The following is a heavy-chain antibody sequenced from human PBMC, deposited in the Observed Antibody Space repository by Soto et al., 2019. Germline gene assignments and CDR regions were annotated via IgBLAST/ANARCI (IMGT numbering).Heavy chain of an antibody. V-gene: IGHV3-21*01. CDR2: ISSTSSYT. D-gene: IGHD6-19*01. Sequence: NPGGSLRLSCAASGFTFSSYAMNWVRQTQEKGLEWVSSISSTSSYTHYSDSVKGRFTISRDNANNSLFLQMNSLRAEDTATYYRARDLALAVNYWGQGVLVTVSS. CDR3: ARDLALAVNY. J-gene: IGHJ4*02. CDR1: GFTFSSYA.